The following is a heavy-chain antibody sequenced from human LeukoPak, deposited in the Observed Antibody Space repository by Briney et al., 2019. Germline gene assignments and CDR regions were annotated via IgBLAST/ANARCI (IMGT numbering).Heavy chain of an antibody. D-gene: IGHD3-16*01. V-gene: IGHV1-2*02. CDR1: GYTFTGHY. Sequence: ASAKVSCKASGYTFTGHYMHWVRQSPGQGLEWMGWINPNSGGTNYGQKSQGRVTMARDTSSSTVYMELSRLRSDETAVYYCARDRGPDWWGSFDFWGQGTLVTVSS. J-gene: IGHJ4*02. CDR2: INPNSGGT. CDR3: ARDRGPDWWGSFDF.